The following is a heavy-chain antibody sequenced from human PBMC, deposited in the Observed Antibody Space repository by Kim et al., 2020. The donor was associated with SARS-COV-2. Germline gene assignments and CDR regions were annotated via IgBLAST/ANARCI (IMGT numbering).Heavy chain of an antibody. V-gene: IGHV3-7*03. CDR2: IKENGSEK. CDR1: GFTFRTYW. CDR3: ARPGTYRTFDI. J-gene: IGHJ3*02. D-gene: IGHD1-26*01. Sequence: GGSLRLSCVASGFTFRTYWMSWVRQAPGTGLEWVANIKENGSEKNYVDSVKGRFTISRDNAKNSLYLQMNSLRAEDTAVYYCARPGTYRTFDIWGLGTMVTVSS.